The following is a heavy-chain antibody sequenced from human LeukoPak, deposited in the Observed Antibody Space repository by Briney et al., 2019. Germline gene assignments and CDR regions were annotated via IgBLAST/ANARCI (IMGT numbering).Heavy chain of an antibody. J-gene: IGHJ4*02. CDR1: GFTVSSDG. V-gene: IGHV3-23*01. Sequence: GGTLRLSCAASGFTVSSDGMSCVRQARPKGLEWVSTVSGSGDNTYYADSVKGRFTISRDNSKNRLYLQMNSLRAEDTAVYYCARVTYGSGTYGAFDYWGQGTMVTVSS. CDR3: ARVTYGSGTYGAFDY. D-gene: IGHD3-10*01. CDR2: VSGSGDNT.